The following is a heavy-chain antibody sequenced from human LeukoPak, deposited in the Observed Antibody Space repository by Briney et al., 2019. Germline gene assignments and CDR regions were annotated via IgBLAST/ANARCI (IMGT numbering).Heavy chain of an antibody. CDR2: IHSSGGS. CDR1: GASISNYY. D-gene: IGHD4-23*01. CDR3: ARGIFYGGRNQYIWFDL. J-gene: IGHJ5*02. V-gene: IGHV4-59*12. Sequence: PSETLSLTCTVSGASISNYYWSWIRQTPEKGLEWMGHIHSSGGSSYYPSLKSRLTLSIDTSKSQFSLRLTSVTAADTAVYYCARGIFYGGRNQYIWFDLWGQGTLVTVSS.